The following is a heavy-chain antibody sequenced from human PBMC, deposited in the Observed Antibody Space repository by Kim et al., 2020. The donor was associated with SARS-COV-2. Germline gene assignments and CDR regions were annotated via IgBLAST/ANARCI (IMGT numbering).Heavy chain of an antibody. CDR2: IKLDGSEK. CDR3: VSTNTFDY. CDR1: GFSCRSYW. D-gene: IGHD1-1*01. Sequence: GSLRLSCAAYGFSCRSYWMSWVRQAPGKGLEWVANIKLDGSEKNYVDSVKGRFTISRDNAKNSLSLQMNSLRADDTAVYYCVSTNTFDYWGQGTLVNVS. J-gene: IGHJ4*02. V-gene: IGHV3-7*05.